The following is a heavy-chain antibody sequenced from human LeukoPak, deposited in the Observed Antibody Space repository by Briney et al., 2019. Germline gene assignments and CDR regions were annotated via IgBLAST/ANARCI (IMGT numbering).Heavy chain of an antibody. CDR1: RFTFRNYA. J-gene: IGHJ3*02. D-gene: IGHD1-26*01. CDR3: ATVPRGSGSQNNAFDI. CDR2: ISSDGTNK. V-gene: IGHV3-30*04. Sequence: GGSLRLSCAASRFTFRNYAMHWVRQAPGKGLEWVAVISSDGTNKYYADSVKGRFTISRDNSKNTLYLQMNSLRAEDTAVYYCATVPRGSGSQNNAFDIWGQGTMVTVSS.